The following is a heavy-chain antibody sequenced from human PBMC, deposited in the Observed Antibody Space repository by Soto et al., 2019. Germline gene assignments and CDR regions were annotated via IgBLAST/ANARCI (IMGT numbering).Heavy chain of an antibody. Sequence: QVQLVESWGGEVQPGTSLSLSCAASGLTFNTYGMHWVSQAPGKGLEWVGVTSYDGRNTIYGDSIKGRFTISRDNSENTLFLQMNSLRAEDTAVYYCAKGPYYGTCYMDVWGKGTTVTVSS. V-gene: IGHV3-30*18. CDR1: GLTFNTYG. CDR2: TSYDGRNT. CDR3: AKGPYYGTCYMDV. J-gene: IGHJ6*03. D-gene: IGHD3-10*01.